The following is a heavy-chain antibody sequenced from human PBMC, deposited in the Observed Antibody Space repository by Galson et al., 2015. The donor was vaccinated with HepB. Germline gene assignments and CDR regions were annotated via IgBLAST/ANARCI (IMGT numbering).Heavy chain of an antibody. Sequence: SLRLSCAASGFTFSSYDMHWVRHATGKGLEWVSAFHTAGDTHYAGSVKGRFTLSRENAKNFFYLQMDSLRAGDTAVYYCARGSGPDVNALDSWGQGTLVTVSS. CDR1: GFTFSSYD. CDR3: ARGSGPDVNALDS. J-gene: IGHJ4*02. CDR2: FHTAGDT. D-gene: IGHD2-8*01. V-gene: IGHV3-13*01.